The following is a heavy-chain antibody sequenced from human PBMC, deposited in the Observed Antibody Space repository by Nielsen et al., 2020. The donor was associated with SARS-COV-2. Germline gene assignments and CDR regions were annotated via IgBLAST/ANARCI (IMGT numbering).Heavy chain of an antibody. J-gene: IGHJ6*02. D-gene: IGHD6-6*01. CDR3: ARSRQLVSSYYYYYGMDV. CDR2: IIPIFGTA. CDR1: GGTFSSYA. Sequence: SVKVSCKASGGTFSSYAISWVRQAPGQGLEWMGGIIPIFGTANYAQKFQGRVTITADESTSTAYMELSSLRSEDTAVYYCARSRQLVSSYYYYYGMDVWGRGTLVTVSS. V-gene: IGHV1-69*13.